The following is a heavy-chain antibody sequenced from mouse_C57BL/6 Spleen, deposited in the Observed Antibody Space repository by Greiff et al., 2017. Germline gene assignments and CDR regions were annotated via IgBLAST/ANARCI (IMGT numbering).Heavy chain of an antibody. J-gene: IGHJ3*01. Sequence: VQLQESGAELVRPGTSVKVSCKASGYAFTNYLIEWVKQRPGQGLEWIGVINPGSGGTNYNEKFKGKATLTADKSSSTAYMQLSSLTSEDSAVYFCARDGGDYDGFAYWGQGTLVTVSA. V-gene: IGHV1-54*01. D-gene: IGHD2-4*01. CDR3: ARDGGDYDGFAY. CDR1: GYAFTNYL. CDR2: INPGSGGT.